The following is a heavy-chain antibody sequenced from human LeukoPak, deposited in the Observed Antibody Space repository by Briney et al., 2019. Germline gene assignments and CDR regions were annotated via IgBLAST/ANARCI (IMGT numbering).Heavy chain of an antibody. Sequence: PGGSLRLSCAASGLTFSSYAMSWVRQAPGKGLEWVSAIGGSGGSTNYAGSVEGRFTISRDNSKNTLYLQMNSLRAEDTALYYCAKDRDGYMGAFDYWGQETLVTVSS. J-gene: IGHJ4*02. D-gene: IGHD5-24*01. CDR1: GLTFSSYA. CDR3: AKDRDGYMGAFDY. CDR2: IGGSGGST. V-gene: IGHV3-23*01.